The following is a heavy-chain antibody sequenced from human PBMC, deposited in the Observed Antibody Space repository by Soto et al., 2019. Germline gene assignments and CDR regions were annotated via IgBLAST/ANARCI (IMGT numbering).Heavy chain of an antibody. CDR2: LSGSGGDT. CDR3: AKVELYSGSPSDAFGI. D-gene: IGHD1-26*01. J-gene: IGHJ3*02. Sequence: EEQLLESGGGLVQPGGSVRLSCAASGFTFNNYAMSWVRQAPGKGLEWVSGLSGSGGDTYYADSVKGRFTISRDNSKNTLYLQMNSLRADDTAVYYCAKVELYSGSPSDAFGIWGQGTLVTVSS. V-gene: IGHV3-23*01. CDR1: GFTFNNYA.